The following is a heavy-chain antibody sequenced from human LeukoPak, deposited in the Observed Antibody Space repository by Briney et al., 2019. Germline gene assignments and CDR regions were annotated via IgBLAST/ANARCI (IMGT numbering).Heavy chain of an antibody. J-gene: IGHJ4*02. CDR2: ISGSGGST. CDR3: AKGGQVAELLWFGELSPTDY. Sequence: QPGGSLRLSCAASGFTFSSYAMSWVRQAPGKGLEWVSAISGSGGSTYYADSVKGRFTISRDNSKNTLYLQMNSLRAEDTAVYYCAKGGQVAELLWFGELSPTDYWGQGTLVTVSS. CDR1: GFTFSSYA. D-gene: IGHD3-10*01. V-gene: IGHV3-23*01.